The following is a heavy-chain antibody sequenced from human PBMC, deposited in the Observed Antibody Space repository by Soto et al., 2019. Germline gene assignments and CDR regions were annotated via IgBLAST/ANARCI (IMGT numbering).Heavy chain of an antibody. J-gene: IGHJ5*02. CDR1: GGSISSSSYY. CDR2: IYYSGST. D-gene: IGHD2-21*02. Sequence: QLQLQESGPGLVKPSETLSLTCTVSGGSISSSSYYWGWIRQPPGKGLEWIGGIYYSGSTYYNPSPEIRVTIPVDTSKNQFSLKLSSVTAADTAVYYCARHGDYPSGWFDPWGQGTLVTVSS. V-gene: IGHV4-39*01. CDR3: ARHGDYPSGWFDP.